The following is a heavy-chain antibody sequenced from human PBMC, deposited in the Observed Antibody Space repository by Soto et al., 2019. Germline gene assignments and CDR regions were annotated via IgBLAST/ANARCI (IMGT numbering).Heavy chain of an antibody. CDR3: ARDQYCNNGVCYNPMDY. D-gene: IGHD2-8*01. Sequence: QVQLVQSGAEVKKPGASVKVSCKASGYTFTSYGISWVRQAPGQGLEWMGWISAYNGNTNYAQKLQGRVTMTTDTSTSTAYMELRSLRSADTAVYYCARDQYCNNGVCYNPMDYWGQGTLVTVSS. J-gene: IGHJ4*02. CDR2: ISAYNGNT. V-gene: IGHV1-18*01. CDR1: GYTFTSYG.